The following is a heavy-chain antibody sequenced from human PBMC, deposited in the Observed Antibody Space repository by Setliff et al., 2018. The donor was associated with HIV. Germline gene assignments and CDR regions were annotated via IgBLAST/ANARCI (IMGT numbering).Heavy chain of an antibody. CDR1: GGSISSSTYY. D-gene: IGHD3-22*01. CDR2: IYYSGST. CDR3: ARGLSFYDPGGFDY. J-gene: IGHJ4*02. V-gene: IGHV4-39*01. Sequence: TLSLTCTVSGGSISSSTYYWGWIRQPPGKGLEWIGTIYYSGSTYYNPSLKSRLTISVDTSKNQFSLKLSSVTAADTAVYYCARGLSFYDPGGFDYWGQGTLVTVSS.